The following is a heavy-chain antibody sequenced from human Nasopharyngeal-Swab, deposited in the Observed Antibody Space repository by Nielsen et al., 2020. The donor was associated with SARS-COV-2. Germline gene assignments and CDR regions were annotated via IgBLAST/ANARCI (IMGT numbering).Heavy chain of an antibody. CDR2: IYYSGST. D-gene: IGHD3-3*01. Sequence: RQAPGKGLEWIGSIYYSGSTYYNPSLKSRVTISVDTSKNQFSLKLSSVTAADTAVYYCASQNFWSGYYKRDPIDYWGQGTLVTVSS. V-gene: IGHV4-39*07. CDR3: ASQNFWSGYYKRDPIDY. J-gene: IGHJ4*02.